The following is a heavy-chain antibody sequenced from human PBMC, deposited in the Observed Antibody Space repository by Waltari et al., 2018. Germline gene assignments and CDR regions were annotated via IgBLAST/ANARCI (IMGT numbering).Heavy chain of an antibody. CDR3: ARTSYSSSWRYAFDI. Sequence: EVQLVESGGGLIQPGGSLRLSCAASGFTVSSNYMSWVRQAPGKGLEWVSVIYSGGSTYYADSVKGRFTISRDNSKNTLYLQMNSLRAEDTAVYYCARTSYSSSWRYAFDIWGQGTMVTVSS. CDR1: GFTVSSNY. J-gene: IGHJ3*02. D-gene: IGHD6-13*01. V-gene: IGHV3-53*01. CDR2: IYSGGST.